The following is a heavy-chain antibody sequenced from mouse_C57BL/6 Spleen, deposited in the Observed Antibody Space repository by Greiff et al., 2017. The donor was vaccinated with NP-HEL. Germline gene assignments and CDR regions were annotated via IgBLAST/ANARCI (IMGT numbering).Heavy chain of an antibody. Sequence: VLLKQSGAELVKPGASVKLSCPASGFNIKDYYIYLVKQRTEQGLEWIGRIDPEDGETKYAPKFQGKATITADTSSNTAYLQLSSLTSEDTAVYYGARNYGSRTGYFDVWGTGTTVTVSS. CDR2: IDPEDGET. J-gene: IGHJ1*03. V-gene: IGHV14-2*01. D-gene: IGHD1-1*01. CDR3: ARNYGSRTGYFDV. CDR1: GFNIKDYY.